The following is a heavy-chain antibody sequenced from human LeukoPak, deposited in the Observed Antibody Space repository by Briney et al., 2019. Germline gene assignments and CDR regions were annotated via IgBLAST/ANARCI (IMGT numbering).Heavy chain of an antibody. D-gene: IGHD4-11*01. J-gene: IGHJ4*02. V-gene: IGHV4-34*01. Sequence: SETLSLTCAVYGGPFSGYYWSWIRQPPGKGLEWIGEINHSGSTNYNPSLKSRVTISVDTSKNQFSLKLSSVTAADTAVYYCAKIMTTYYWFDYWGQGTLVTVSS. CDR3: AKIMTTYYWFDY. CDR2: INHSGST. CDR1: GGPFSGYY.